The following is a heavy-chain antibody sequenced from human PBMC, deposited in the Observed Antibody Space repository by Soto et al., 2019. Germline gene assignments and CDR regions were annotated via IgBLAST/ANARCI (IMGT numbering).Heavy chain of an antibody. CDR1: GGTFSSYA. Sequence: QVQLVQSGAEVQKPGSSVKVSCKASGGTFSSYAISWVRQAPGQGLEWMGGIIPIFGTANYAQKFQGRVTITADESTSTAYMELSSLRSEDTAVYYCARVGSNYYDSSGYYEFDYWGQGTLVTVSS. J-gene: IGHJ4*02. D-gene: IGHD3-22*01. CDR3: ARVGSNYYDSSGYYEFDY. V-gene: IGHV1-69*01. CDR2: IIPIFGTA.